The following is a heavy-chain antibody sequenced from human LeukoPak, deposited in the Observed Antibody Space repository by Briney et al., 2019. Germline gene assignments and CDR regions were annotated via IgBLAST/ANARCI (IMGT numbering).Heavy chain of an antibody. CDR2: IYTSGST. J-gene: IGHJ4*02. V-gene: IGHV4-61*02. D-gene: IGHD3-22*01. CDR3: ARELYYDSSGYYFSFDY. CDR1: GGPISSGSYY. Sequence: SETLSLTCTVSGGPISSGSYYWSWIRQPAGKGLEWIGRIYTSGSTNYDPSLKSRVTISVDTSKNQFSLKLSSVTAADTAVYYCARELYYDSSGYYFSFDYWGQGTLVTVSS.